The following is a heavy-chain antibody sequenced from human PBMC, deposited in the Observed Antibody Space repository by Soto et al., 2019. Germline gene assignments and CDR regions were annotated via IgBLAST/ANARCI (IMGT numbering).Heavy chain of an antibody. V-gene: IGHV6-1*01. J-gene: IGHJ5*02. CDR1: GYSVSSNSAG. D-gene: IGHD2-15*01. CDR2: TYYRSKWYN. Sequence: SQSLSPARAIAGYSVSSNSAGWTWIRQSPSRGLEWLGRTYYRSKWYNDYAVSVKSRITINPDTSKNQFSLQLNSVTPEDTAVYYCARDKYCSGGSCYLYNWFDPWGQGTLVTVSS. CDR3: ARDKYCSGGSCYLYNWFDP.